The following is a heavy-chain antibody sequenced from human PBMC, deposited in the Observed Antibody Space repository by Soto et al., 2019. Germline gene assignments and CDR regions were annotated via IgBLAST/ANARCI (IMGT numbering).Heavy chain of an antibody. CDR3: TSHPTNAYYYGSGSYLDV. D-gene: IGHD3-10*01. CDR2: IRSKAYGGTT. J-gene: IGHJ6*02. Sequence: QPGGSLRLSCTASGFTFGDYAMSWFRQAPGKGLEWVGFIRSKAYGGTTEYAASVKGRFTISRDDSKSIAYLQMNSLKTEDTAVYYCTSHPTNAYYYGSGSYLDVWGQGTTVTVSS. V-gene: IGHV3-49*03. CDR1: GFTFGDYA.